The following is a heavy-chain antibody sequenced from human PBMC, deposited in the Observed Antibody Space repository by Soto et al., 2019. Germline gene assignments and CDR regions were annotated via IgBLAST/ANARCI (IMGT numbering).Heavy chain of an antibody. J-gene: IGHJ6*02. CDR1: GFTFSSYA. CDR3: ATGGITIFGVALYGMDV. D-gene: IGHD3-3*01. Sequence: GGSLRLSCAAPGFTFSSYAMSWVRQAPGKGLEWVSAISGSGGSTYYADSVKGRFTISRDNSKNTLYLQMNSLRAEDTAVYYCATGGITIFGVALYGMDVWGQGTTVTVSS. V-gene: IGHV3-23*01. CDR2: ISGSGGST.